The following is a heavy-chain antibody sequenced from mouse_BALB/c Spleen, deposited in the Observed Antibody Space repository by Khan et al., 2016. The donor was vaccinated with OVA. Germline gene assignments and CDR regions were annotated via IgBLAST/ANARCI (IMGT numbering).Heavy chain of an antibody. D-gene: IGHD2-14*01. CDR1: GYTFTTYT. Sequence: VQLQQSGAELARPGASVKMSCKASGYTFTTYTIHWVKQRPGQGLEWIGYIIPSNDYTNYNQKFKDRATLTADKSSSTAYMQLSSLTYEDSAVXYCVREGAYYRSDGWFAYWGQGTLVTVSA. CDR2: IIPSNDYT. V-gene: IGHV1-4*01. J-gene: IGHJ3*01. CDR3: VREGAYYRSDGWFAY.